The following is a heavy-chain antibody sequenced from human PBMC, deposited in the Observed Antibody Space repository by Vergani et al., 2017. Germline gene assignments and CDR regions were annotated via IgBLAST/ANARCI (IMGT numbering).Heavy chain of an antibody. V-gene: IGHV3-9*02. CDR2: IRWNSNSI. J-gene: IGHJ5*01. Sequence: EVQLEESGGGLVLPGRSLRLSCVASGFTSAGYAMHWVRQAPGKGLEWVSGIRWNSNSIGYADSVKGRFTISRYNAKNSLYLQMNSLRAEYTALYYCAKDLGSSSVGGLFDSWGQGTLVTVSS. CDR3: AKDLGSSSVGGLFDS. CDR1: GFTSAGYA. D-gene: IGHD6-6*01.